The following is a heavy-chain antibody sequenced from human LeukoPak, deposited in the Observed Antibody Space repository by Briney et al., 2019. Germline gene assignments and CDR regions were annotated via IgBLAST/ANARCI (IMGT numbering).Heavy chain of an antibody. D-gene: IGHD3-10*01. J-gene: IGHJ4*02. CDR2: VSAYNDDT. Sequence: GASVKVSCKSSGGTFSSYTINWVRQAPGQGLEWMGWVSAYNDDTNYAQNLQDRVTMTTDTSTSTGYMELRNLRSDDTAVYYCARGSYYDYWGQGTLVTVSS. V-gene: IGHV1-18*01. CDR3: ARGSYYDY. CDR1: GGTFSSYT.